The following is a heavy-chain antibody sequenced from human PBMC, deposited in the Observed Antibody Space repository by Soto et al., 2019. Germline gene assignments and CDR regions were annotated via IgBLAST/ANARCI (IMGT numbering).Heavy chain of an antibody. CDR2: IYPGDSDS. CDR3: ARLLAAGTAGLIYGMDG. V-gene: IGHV5-51*03. D-gene: IGHD6-19*01. J-gene: IGHJ6*02. Sequence: GDSLTISGQCSLYRFSTFLIVLVRPVPGKVLELMGSIYPGDSDSIYTPSLQGQVNVSVDKSISAAYLQWSSLKASDTAMYYCARLLAAGTAGLIYGMDGWGQGNTVTV. CDR1: LYRFSTFL.